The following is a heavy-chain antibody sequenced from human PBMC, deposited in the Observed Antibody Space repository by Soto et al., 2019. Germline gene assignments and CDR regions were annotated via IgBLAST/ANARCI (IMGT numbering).Heavy chain of an antibody. Sequence: ASVKFSCKASGGTFSSYAISCVRPAPGQGLEWMGGIIPIFGTANYAQKFQFRVTITSDESTTTAYMELSSLRSEDTAVYYCARLDRRLEKNGTGDYYYGMEAGGQGTRVPLS. J-gene: IGHJ6*02. CDR3: ARLDRRLEKNGTGDYYYGMEA. V-gene: IGHV1-69*01. D-gene: IGHD1-1*01. CDR1: GGTFSSYA. CDR2: IIPIFGTA.